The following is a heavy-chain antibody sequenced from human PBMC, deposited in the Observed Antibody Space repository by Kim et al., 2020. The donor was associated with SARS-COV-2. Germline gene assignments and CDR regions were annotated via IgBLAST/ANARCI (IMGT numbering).Heavy chain of an antibody. CDR3: AKDEGDGYNYVNDY. D-gene: IGHD5-12*01. V-gene: IGHV3-33*06. J-gene: IGHJ4*02. CDR1: GFTFSSYA. CDR2: IWYDGSNK. Sequence: GGSLRLSCAASGFTFSSYAMHWVRQAPGKGLEWVAVIWYDGSNKYYADSVKGRFTISRDNSKNTLYLQMNSLRAEDTAVYYCAKDEGDGYNYVNDYWGQGTLVTVSS.